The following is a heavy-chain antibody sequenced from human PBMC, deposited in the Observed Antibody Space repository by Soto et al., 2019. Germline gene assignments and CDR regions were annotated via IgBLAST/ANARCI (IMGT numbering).Heavy chain of an antibody. J-gene: IGHJ4*02. D-gene: IGHD6-19*01. CDR1: EFTFSSYD. V-gene: IGHV3-48*03. CDR3: ARRAVAALIAPLDY. CDR2: ISSSGTII. Sequence: PGGSLRLSCAASEFTFSSYDMNWVRQAPGKGLEWVSSISSSGTIIYYADSVKGRSTISRDNAKNSLYLQMNSLRDEDTAVYFCARRAVAALIAPLDYWGQGTLVTVSS.